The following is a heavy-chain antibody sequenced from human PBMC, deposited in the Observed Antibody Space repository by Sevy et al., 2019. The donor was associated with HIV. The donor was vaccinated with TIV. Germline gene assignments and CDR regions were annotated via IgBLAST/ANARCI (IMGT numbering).Heavy chain of an antibody. CDR3: VKGYYYDSSGYNLWAFDI. J-gene: IGHJ3*02. V-gene: IGHV3-64D*06. CDR2: ISSNGGST. CDR1: EFTFSSYA. D-gene: IGHD3-22*01. Sequence: GGSLRLSCSASEFTFSSYAMHWVRQAPGKGLEYVSAISSNGGSTYYADSVKGRFTISRDNSKNTLYLQMSSLRAEDTAVYYCVKGYYYDSSGYNLWAFDIWGQGTMVTVSS.